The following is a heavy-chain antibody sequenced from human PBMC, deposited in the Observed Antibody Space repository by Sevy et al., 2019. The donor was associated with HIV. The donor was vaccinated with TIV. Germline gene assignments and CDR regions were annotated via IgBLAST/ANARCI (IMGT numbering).Heavy chain of an antibody. CDR1: GFTFSSYS. V-gene: IGHV3-48*02. D-gene: IGHD5-18*01. CDR3: AREASYGYPTPDY. CDR2: ISISSSTI. Sequence: GGSLRLSCAASGFTFSSYSMNWVRQAPGKGLEWVSYISISSSTIYYADSVKGRFTISRDNAKNSLYLQMNSLRDEDTAVYYCAREASYGYPTPDYWGQGTLVTVSS. J-gene: IGHJ4*02.